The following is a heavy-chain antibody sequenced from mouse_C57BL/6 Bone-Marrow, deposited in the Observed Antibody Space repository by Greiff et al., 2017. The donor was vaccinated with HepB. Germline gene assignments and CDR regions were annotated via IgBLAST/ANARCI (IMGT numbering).Heavy chain of an antibody. Sequence: VQLQQPGAELVKPGASVKMSCKASGYTFTSYWITWVKQRPGQGLEWIGDIYPGSGSTNYNEKFKSKATLTVDTSSSTAYMQLSSLTSEDSAVYYCARGIYYAKVFDVWGTGTTVTVSS. V-gene: IGHV1-55*01. CDR2: IYPGSGST. D-gene: IGHD2-1*01. CDR3: ARGIYYAKVFDV. J-gene: IGHJ1*03. CDR1: GYTFTSYW.